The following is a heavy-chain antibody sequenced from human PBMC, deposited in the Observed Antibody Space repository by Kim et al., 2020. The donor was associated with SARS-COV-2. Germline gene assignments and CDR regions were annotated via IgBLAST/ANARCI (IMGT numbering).Heavy chain of an antibody. CDR3: AKGGVTGWYYYYGMDV. D-gene: IGHD2-21*02. V-gene: IGHV3-23*01. Sequence: YSADAGKGLFTISRDNPKNTLYLQMNSLRAEDTAVYYCAKGGVTGWYYYYGMDVWGQGTTVTVSS. J-gene: IGHJ6*02.